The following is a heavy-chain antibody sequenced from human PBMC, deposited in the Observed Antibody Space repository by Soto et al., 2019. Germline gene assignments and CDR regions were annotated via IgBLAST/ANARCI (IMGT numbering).Heavy chain of an antibody. CDR3: ARAYDYSSNWFDP. V-gene: IGHV4-34*01. J-gene: IGHJ5*02. CDR1: GGSFSGYY. CDR2: INHSGST. D-gene: IGHD4-4*01. Sequence: SETLSLTCAVYGGSFSGYYWSWIRQPPGKGLEWIGEINHSGSTNYNPSLKSRVTISVDTSKNQFSLKLSSVTAADTAVYYCARAYDYSSNWFDPWGQGTLVTVSS.